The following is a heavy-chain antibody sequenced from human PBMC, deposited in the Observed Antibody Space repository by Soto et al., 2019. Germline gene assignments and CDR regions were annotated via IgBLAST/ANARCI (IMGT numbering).Heavy chain of an antibody. CDR2: IYPGDSDI. J-gene: IGHJ4*02. V-gene: IGHV5-51*01. CDR3: ARSQALDY. CDR1: GYIFTSNA. Sequence: GESVKISFRGSGYIFTSNAIAWVRQKPGKGLEWMGLIYPGDSDIRYSPSFEGQVTISVDKSISTAYLQWSSLKASDTAMYFCARSQALDYWGQGTLVTVSS.